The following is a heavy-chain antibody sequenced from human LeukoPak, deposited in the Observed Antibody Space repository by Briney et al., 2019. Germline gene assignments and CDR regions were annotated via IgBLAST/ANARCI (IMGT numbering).Heavy chain of an antibody. V-gene: IGHV1-24*01. Sequence: ASVKVSCKVSGYTLTELSMHWVRQAPGKGLEWMGGFDPEDGETIYAQKFQGRVTITADKSTSTAYMELSSLRSEDTAVYYCARDTRGLLWFGELLDWGQGTLVTVSS. J-gene: IGHJ4*02. CDR2: FDPEDGET. D-gene: IGHD3-10*01. CDR3: ARDTRGLLWFGELLD. CDR1: GYTLTELS.